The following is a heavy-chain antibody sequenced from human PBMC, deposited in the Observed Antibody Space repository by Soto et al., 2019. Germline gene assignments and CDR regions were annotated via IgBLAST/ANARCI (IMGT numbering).Heavy chain of an antibody. D-gene: IGHD3-22*01. CDR1: GGTFSSYA. CDR3: ARDTGNSSGYYHYWYFDL. V-gene: IGHV1-69*13. CDR2: IIPIFGTA. Sequence: SVKVSCKASGGTFSSYAISWVRQAPGQGLEWMGGIIPIFGTANYAQKFQGRVTITADESTSTAYMELSSLRSEDTAVYYCARDTGNSSGYYHYWYFDLWGRGTLVTVSS. J-gene: IGHJ2*01.